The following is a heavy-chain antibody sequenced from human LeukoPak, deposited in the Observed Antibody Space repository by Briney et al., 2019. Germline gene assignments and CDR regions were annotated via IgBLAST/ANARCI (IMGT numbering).Heavy chain of an antibody. CDR3: ARVPFGSGSYFDY. Sequence: AASVKVSCKASGYTFNGYYIHWVRQAPGQGLEWMGWTNPNSGGTNYAQKFQGRVTMTRDRSISTAYMELSRLRSDDTAVYYCARVPFGSGSYFDYWGQGTLVTVSS. V-gene: IGHV1-2*02. CDR2: TNPNSGGT. J-gene: IGHJ4*02. CDR1: GYTFNGYY. D-gene: IGHD3-10*01.